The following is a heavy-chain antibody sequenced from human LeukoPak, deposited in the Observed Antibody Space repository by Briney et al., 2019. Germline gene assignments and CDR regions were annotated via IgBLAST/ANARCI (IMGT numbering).Heavy chain of an antibody. CDR3: ASGHPTPDAFDI. CDR2: IYSGGST. Sequence: GGSLRLSCAASGFTVSSNYMSWVRQAPGKGVEWVSVIYSGGSTYYADSVKGRFTISRDNSKNTLYLQMNSLRAEDTAVYYCASGHPTPDAFDIWGQGTMVTVSS. J-gene: IGHJ3*02. CDR1: GFTVSSNY. V-gene: IGHV3-66*01.